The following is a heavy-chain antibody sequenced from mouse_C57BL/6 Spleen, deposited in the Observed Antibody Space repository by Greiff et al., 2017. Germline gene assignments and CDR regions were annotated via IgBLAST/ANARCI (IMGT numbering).Heavy chain of an antibody. CDR2: IDPGTGGT. Sequence: VQLQQSEAELVRPGASVTLSCKASGYTFTDYEMHWVKQTPVHGLEWIGAIDPGTGGTAYNQKFKGKAILTADKSSSTAYMELRSLTSEDSAVYYCTRVYGSSYVFDYWGQGTTLTVSS. D-gene: IGHD1-1*01. CDR1: GYTFTDYE. V-gene: IGHV1-15*01. CDR3: TRVYGSSYVFDY. J-gene: IGHJ2*01.